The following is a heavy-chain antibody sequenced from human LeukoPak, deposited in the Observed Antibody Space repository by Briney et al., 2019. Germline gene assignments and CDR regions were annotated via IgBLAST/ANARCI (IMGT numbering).Heavy chain of an antibody. CDR3: VPSADYYYFDY. Sequence: ASVKVSCKASGYTFTNYYMHWVRQGPGLGFEWMGWINPKSGGTSYPQKFQGRLTMTRDTSISTAYMELSRLGSDDTAVYYCVPSADYYYFDYWGQGTLVTVSS. CDR2: INPKSGGT. CDR1: GYTFTNYY. V-gene: IGHV1-2*02. J-gene: IGHJ4*02. D-gene: IGHD2/OR15-2a*01.